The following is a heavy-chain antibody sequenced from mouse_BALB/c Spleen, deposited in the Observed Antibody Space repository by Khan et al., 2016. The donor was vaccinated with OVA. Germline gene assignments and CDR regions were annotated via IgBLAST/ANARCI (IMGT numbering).Heavy chain of an antibody. Sequence: EVELVESGGGLVQPGGSRKLSCAASGFTFSSYGMHWVRQAPEKGLEWVAYISGDSGTIYYTDTVKGRFTISRDNPKNTLSLQMTSLMSEDTAMYYCATSYYYGYYFDYWGPGTTLTVSS. CDR1: GFTFSSYG. V-gene: IGHV5-17*02. J-gene: IGHJ2*01. D-gene: IGHD1-1*01. CDR3: ATSYYYGYYFDY. CDR2: ISGDSGTI.